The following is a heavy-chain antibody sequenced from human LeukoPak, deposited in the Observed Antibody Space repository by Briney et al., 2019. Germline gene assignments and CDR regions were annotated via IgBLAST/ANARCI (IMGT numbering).Heavy chain of an antibody. CDR2: INPNSGGT. Sequence: ASVKVSCKASGYTFTGYYMHWVRQAPGQGLEWMGWINPNSGGTNYAQKFQGRVTMTRDTSISTAYMELSRLRSDDTAVYYCARGHYGGNSGLDYWGQGTLVTVSS. J-gene: IGHJ4*02. CDR1: GYTFTGYY. D-gene: IGHD4-23*01. V-gene: IGHV1-2*02. CDR3: ARGHYGGNSGLDY.